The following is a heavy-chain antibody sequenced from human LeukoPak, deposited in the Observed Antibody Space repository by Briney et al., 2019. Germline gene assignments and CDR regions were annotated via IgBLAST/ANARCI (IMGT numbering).Heavy chain of an antibody. Sequence: GGSLSLSCAASGFTFSSYDMHWVRQVTGKGLEWVSGIGAAGDTYYPGSVKGRFTISRENAKNSLYLQMNSLRAGDTAVYYCARVSRSSSWYSFDYWGQGTLVTVSS. D-gene: IGHD6-13*01. J-gene: IGHJ4*02. CDR1: GFTFSSYD. CDR3: ARVSRSSSWYSFDY. CDR2: IGAAGDT. V-gene: IGHV3-13*01.